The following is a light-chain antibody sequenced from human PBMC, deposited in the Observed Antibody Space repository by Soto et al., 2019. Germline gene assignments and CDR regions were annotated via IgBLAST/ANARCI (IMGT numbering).Light chain of an antibody. V-gene: IGLV6-57*04. CDR3: QSYDTHTVV. CDR1: SGSIGSNS. CDR2: EDD. J-gene: IGLJ6*01. Sequence: NFMLTQPHSVSESPGKTVTISCTRSSGSIGSNSVQWYQQRPGSAPTTVIYEDDQRPSGVPNRFAGSIDRSSNSASLTISGLQTEEEADYYCQSYDTHTVVFGGGTKLTVL.